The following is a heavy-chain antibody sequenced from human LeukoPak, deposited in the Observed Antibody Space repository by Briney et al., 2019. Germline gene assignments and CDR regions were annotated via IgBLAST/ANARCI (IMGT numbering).Heavy chain of an antibody. CDR1: GFTFSSYG. V-gene: IGHV3-30*18. D-gene: IGHD2-2*02. Sequence: GRSLRLSCAASGFTFSSYGMRWVRQAPGKGLEWVAVISYDGSNKYYADSVKGRFTISRDNSKNTLYLQMNSLRAEDTAVYYCAKDLACSSTSCYTPYYYYYYGMDVWGQGTTVTVSS. CDR3: AKDLACSSTSCYTPYYYYYYGMDV. CDR2: ISYDGSNK. J-gene: IGHJ6*02.